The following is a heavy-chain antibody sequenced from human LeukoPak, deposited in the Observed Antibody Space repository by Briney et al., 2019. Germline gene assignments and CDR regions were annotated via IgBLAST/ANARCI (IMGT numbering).Heavy chain of an antibody. D-gene: IGHD6-13*01. Sequence: SETLSLTCTVSGGSISNYYWTWIRQPPGKGLEWIGEINHSGSTNYNPSLKSRVTISVHTSKNQFSLKLSSVTAADTAVYYCASGGISSSWPYFDYWGQGTLVTVSS. V-gene: IGHV4-34*01. CDR1: GGSISNYY. CDR3: ASGGISSSWPYFDY. J-gene: IGHJ4*02. CDR2: INHSGST.